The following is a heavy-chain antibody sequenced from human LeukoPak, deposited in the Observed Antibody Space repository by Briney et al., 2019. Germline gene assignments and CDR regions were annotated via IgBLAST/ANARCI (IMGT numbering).Heavy chain of an antibody. V-gene: IGHV3-33*06. Sequence: GGSLRLSCEASGFTFSSYGMHWVRQAPGKGLEWVAVIWYDGSNKHYADSAKGRFTISRDNSKSTVHLQMNSLRAEDTAIYYCAKDSSAYDGSYFDYWGQGTLVTVSS. J-gene: IGHJ4*02. CDR2: IWYDGSNK. CDR1: GFTFSSYG. CDR3: AKDSSAYDGSYFDY. D-gene: IGHD5-12*01.